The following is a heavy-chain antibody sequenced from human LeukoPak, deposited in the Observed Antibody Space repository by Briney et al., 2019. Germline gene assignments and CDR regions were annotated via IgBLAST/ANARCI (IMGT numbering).Heavy chain of an antibody. J-gene: IGHJ4*02. CDR3: ARHGGGSYYVDS. V-gene: IGHV4-4*09. D-gene: IGHD1-26*01. Sequence: SETLSLTCTVSGGSISSYYWSWIRQPPGKGLEWIGYIYTSGSTNYNPSLKSRVTISVDTSKNQFSLKLSSVTAADTAVYYCARHGGGSYYVDSWGQGTLVTVSS. CDR1: GGSISSYY. CDR2: IYTSGST.